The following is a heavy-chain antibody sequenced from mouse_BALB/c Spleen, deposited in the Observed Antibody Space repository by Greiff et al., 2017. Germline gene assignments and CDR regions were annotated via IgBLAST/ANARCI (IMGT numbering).Heavy chain of an antibody. CDR1: GFTFSSYG. CDR3: ARDYYYIDY. CDR2: ISSGGSYT. V-gene: IGHV5-6*01. Sequence: EVQGVESGGDLVKPGGSLKLSCAASGFTFSSYGMSWVRQTPDKRLEWVATISSGGSYTYYPDSVKGRFTISRDNAKNTLYLQMSSLKSEDTAMYYCARDYYYIDYWGQGTTLTVSS. D-gene: IGHD1-1*01. J-gene: IGHJ2*01.